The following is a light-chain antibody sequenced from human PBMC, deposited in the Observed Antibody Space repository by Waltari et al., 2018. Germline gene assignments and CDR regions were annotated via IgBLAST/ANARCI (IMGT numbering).Light chain of an antibody. CDR2: GAS. J-gene: IGKJ1*01. CDR1: QSVSSSD. V-gene: IGKV3-20*01. Sequence: EIVLTQSPGTLSLSPGERGTLSRRASQSVSSSDLAWYQQKPGQAPRLLIYGASNRATGIPDRFSGSGSGTDFTLTISRLEPEDFAVYYCHHYGSSPLWTFGQGTRVEIK. CDR3: HHYGSSPLWT.